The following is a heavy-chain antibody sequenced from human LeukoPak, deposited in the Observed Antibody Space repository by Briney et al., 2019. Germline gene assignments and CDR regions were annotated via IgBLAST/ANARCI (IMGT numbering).Heavy chain of an antibody. Sequence: SETLSLTCTVSGYSISSGYYWGWIRQPPGKGLEWIGSIYHSGSTYYNPSLKSRVTISVDTSKNQFSLKLSSVTAADTAVYYCARSISRMTVAERYYYMDVWGKGTTVTVSS. J-gene: IGHJ6*03. V-gene: IGHV4-38-2*02. CDR3: ARSISRMTVAERYYYMDV. D-gene: IGHD3-3*02. CDR2: IYHSGST. CDR1: GYSISSGYY.